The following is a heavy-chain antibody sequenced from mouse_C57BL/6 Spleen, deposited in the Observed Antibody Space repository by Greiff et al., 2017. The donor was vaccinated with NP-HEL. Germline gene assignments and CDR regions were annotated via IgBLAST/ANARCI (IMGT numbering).Heavy chain of an antibody. J-gene: IGHJ2*01. CDR1: GFTFSSYG. D-gene: IGHD2-1*01. CDR2: ISSGGSYT. CDR3: AREEVSTMVTTCYFDY. V-gene: IGHV5-6*01. Sequence: EVQRVESGGDLVKPGGSLKLSCAASGFTFSSYGMSWVRQTPDKRLEWVATISSGGSYTYYPDRVKGRFTISRDNAKNTLYLQMSSLKSEDTAMYYCAREEVSTMVTTCYFDYWGQGTTLTVSS.